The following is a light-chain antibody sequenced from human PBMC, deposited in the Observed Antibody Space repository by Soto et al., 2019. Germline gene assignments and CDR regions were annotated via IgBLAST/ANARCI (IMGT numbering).Light chain of an antibody. CDR3: SSFTSTSTPVV. CDR1: SSDVGAYNY. Sequence: QSALTQPASVSGSPGQSITISCTGTSSDVGAYNYVSWYQQHPGKAPKIMIYDVINRPSGISNRFSGSKSGNTASLTISGLQAEDDADYYCSSFTSTSTPVVFGGGTKVTVL. V-gene: IGLV2-14*03. J-gene: IGLJ2*01. CDR2: DVI.